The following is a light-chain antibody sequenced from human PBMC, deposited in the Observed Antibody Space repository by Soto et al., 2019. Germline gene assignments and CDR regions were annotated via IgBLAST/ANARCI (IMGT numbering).Light chain of an antibody. J-gene: IGKJ1*01. Sequence: DIQMTQSPSTLSASVGDRVTITCRTSQSVSGWMAWYQKKPGKAPNLLIYKASTLERGVPSRFSGSRYGTEFTLTISSLQPDDAANYYCQQYSDYWTFGQGTKVEV. CDR3: QQYSDYWT. CDR2: KAS. V-gene: IGKV1-5*03. CDR1: QSVSGW.